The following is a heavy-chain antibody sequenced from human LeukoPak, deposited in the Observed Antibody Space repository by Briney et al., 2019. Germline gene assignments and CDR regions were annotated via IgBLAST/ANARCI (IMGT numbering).Heavy chain of an antibody. J-gene: IGHJ5*02. CDR1: GGSISSYY. CDR3: AREYRGDYVWEIWFDP. V-gene: IGHV4-59*01. Sequence: SETLSLTCTVSGGSISSYYWSWVRQPPGKGLEWIGYIYYSGSTNYNPSLKSRVTISVDTSKNQFSLRLSSVTAADTAVYYCAREYRGDYVWEIWFDPWGQGTLVSVSS. CDR2: IYYSGST. D-gene: IGHD3-16*01.